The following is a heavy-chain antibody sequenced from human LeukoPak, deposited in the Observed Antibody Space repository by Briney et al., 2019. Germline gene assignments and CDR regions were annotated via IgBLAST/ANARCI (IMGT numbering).Heavy chain of an antibody. Sequence: GGSLRLSCAASGFTFSSYSMTWVRQAPGKGLEWVSGISCRGDSTHYADSVKGRFTISRDDSKTTLYLQMNSLRAEDAAVYYCAKGYGSSVYASFDWWGQGTLVTVSS. CDR3: AKGYGSSVYASFDW. J-gene: IGHJ4*02. CDR2: ISCRGDST. D-gene: IGHD3-22*01. CDR1: GFTFSSYS. V-gene: IGHV3-23*01.